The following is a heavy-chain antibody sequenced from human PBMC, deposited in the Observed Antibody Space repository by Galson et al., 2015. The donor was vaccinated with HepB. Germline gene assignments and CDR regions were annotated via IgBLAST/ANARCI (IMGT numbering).Heavy chain of an antibody. V-gene: IGHV3-48*01. CDR3: ASRHLY. Sequence: SLRLSCAASGFTFSSYSMNWVRQAPGKGLEWVSYISSSSSTIYYADSVKGRFTISRDDAKNSLYLQMNSLRAEDTAVYYCASRHLYWGQGTLVTVSS. CDR2: ISSSSSTI. J-gene: IGHJ4*02. CDR1: GFTFSSYS.